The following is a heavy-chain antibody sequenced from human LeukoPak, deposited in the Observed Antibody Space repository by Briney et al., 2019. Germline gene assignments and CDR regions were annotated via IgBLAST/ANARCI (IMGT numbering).Heavy chain of an antibody. Sequence: SETLSLTCTVSGGSISSYYWSWIRQPPGKGLEWIAYLFYSGSTDYNPSLESRVTISVDTSKNQFSLKLRSVTAADTAVYYCATVAVIRGVTYFDYWGQGALVTVSS. D-gene: IGHD3-10*01. CDR1: GGSISSYY. V-gene: IGHV4-59*01. CDR2: LFYSGST. CDR3: ATVAVIRGVTYFDY. J-gene: IGHJ4*02.